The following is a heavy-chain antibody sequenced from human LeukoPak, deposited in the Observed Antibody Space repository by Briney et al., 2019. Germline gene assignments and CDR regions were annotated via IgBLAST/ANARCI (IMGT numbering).Heavy chain of an antibody. J-gene: IGHJ4*02. D-gene: IGHD3-10*01. V-gene: IGHV1-3*01. CDR3: ARYVAGFDC. Sequence: ASVKVSCKASGYTFTTYAIHWVRQAPGQRPEWMGWINAGNGNTKYSQNFHGRITVTTDTSASTAYMELSSLRSEDAALYYCARYVAGFDCWGQGTLVTVSS. CDR1: GYTFTTYA. CDR2: INAGNGNT.